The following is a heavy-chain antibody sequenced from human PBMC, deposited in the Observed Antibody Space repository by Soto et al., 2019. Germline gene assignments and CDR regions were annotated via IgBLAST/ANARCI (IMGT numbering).Heavy chain of an antibody. D-gene: IGHD2-21*01. CDR1: GFSLSNARMG. CDR3: ARTVARMNLDY. CDR2: IFSNDET. Sequence: QVTLKESGPVLVKPTETLTLTCTVSGFSLSNARMGVSWIRQPPGKALEWLAHIFSNDETAYSTSLKTRLTISKDISKSQVVLTMGNMDPVDTATYYCARTVARMNLDYWGQGTLVTVSS. J-gene: IGHJ4*02. V-gene: IGHV2-26*01.